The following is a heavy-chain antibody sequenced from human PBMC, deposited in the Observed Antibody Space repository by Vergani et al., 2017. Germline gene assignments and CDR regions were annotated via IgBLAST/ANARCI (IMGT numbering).Heavy chain of an antibody. CDR2: IKQDGSEK. CDR1: GFTFSSYW. J-gene: IGHJ2*01. V-gene: IGHV3-7*02. Sequence: EVQLVESGGGLVQPGGSLRLSCAASGFTFSSYWMSWVRQAPGKGLEWVANIKQDGSEKYYVDSVKGRFTISRDNAKNSLYLQMNSLRAEDTAVYYCARAGYCSGRSCYSAEGYFDLWGRGTLVTVSS. CDR3: ARAGYCSGRSCYSAEGYFDL. D-gene: IGHD2-15*01.